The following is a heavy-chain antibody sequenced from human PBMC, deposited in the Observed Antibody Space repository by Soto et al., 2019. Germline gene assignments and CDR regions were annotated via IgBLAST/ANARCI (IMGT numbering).Heavy chain of an antibody. D-gene: IGHD6-19*01. V-gene: IGHV1-2*02. Sequence: ASVEVSCRASGYTFTGYYMHWVRQAPGQGLEWMGWINPNSGGTNYAQKFRGRVTMTRDTSISTAYMELSRLRSDDTAVYYCARDRSSGWYGLLDYYGMDVWGQGTTVTVSS. CDR3: ARDRSSGWYGLLDYYGMDV. CDR1: GYTFTGYY. J-gene: IGHJ6*02. CDR2: INPNSGGT.